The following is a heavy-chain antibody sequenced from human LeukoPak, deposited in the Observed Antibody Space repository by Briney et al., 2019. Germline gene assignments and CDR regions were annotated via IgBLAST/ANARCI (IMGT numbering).Heavy chain of an antibody. D-gene: IGHD4-11*01. CDR3: AMRGDYTGLYIEY. Sequence: APGRVPCRVSGYTFTSNELNWVRQAPGQGLDGRGWMNPNSGNTGYAQKFQGRVTMTRNTSISTAYMELSSLRSEDTAVYYCAMRGDYTGLYIEYWGQGTLVTVSS. J-gene: IGHJ4*02. V-gene: IGHV1-8*01. CDR2: MNPNSGNT. CDR1: GYTFTSNE.